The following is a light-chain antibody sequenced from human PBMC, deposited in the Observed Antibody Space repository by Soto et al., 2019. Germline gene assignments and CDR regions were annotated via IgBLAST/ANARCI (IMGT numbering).Light chain of an antibody. J-gene: IGLJ1*01. CDR3: CSFTSITTYV. V-gene: IGLV2-14*01. CDR1: SSDVGAYNY. CDR2: EVS. Sequence: SAVPQPASVSGSLGQSITISCTGTSSDVGAYNYVSWYQQQPGKAPKLMISEVSNRPSVVSHRCSGAKSGNTASLIISGLQAEDEADYYCCSFTSITTYVSGTGTKVTVL.